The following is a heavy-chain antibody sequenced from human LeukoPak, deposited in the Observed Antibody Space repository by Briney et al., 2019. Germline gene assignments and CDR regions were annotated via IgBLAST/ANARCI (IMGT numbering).Heavy chain of an antibody. J-gene: IGHJ4*02. D-gene: IGHD3-3*01. CDR3: ARGGFTSSYILEWNFDY. CDR2: INPSGGST. Sequence: GASVRVSCTASGYTFTSYYMHWVRQAPGQGLEWMGIINPSGGSTNYAQKFQGRVTMTRDTSTSTVYMELSSLRSEDTAVYYCARGGFTSSYILEWNFDYWGQGTLVTVSS. CDR1: GYTFTSYY. V-gene: IGHV1-46*01.